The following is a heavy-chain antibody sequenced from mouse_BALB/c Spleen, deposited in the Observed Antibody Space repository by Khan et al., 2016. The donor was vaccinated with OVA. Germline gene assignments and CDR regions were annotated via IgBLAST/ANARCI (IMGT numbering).Heavy chain of an antibody. Sequence: EVKLLESGGDLMKPGGSLKLSCAASGFTFSTYGMSWVRQTPDKRLEWVATINSDGYYTYYPDSVQGRFTISRNNAKNTLYLQMSSLKSEDTAMYYCASHLTGSFAYWGQGTLVTVSA. CDR3: ASHLTGSFAY. V-gene: IGHV5-6*01. D-gene: IGHD4-1*01. CDR1: GFTFSTYG. CDR2: INSDGYYT. J-gene: IGHJ3*01.